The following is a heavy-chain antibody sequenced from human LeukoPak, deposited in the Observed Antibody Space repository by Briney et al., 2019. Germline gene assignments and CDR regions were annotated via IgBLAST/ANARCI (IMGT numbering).Heavy chain of an antibody. D-gene: IGHD3-22*01. Sequence: GGSLRLSCRVSGLIVSREWMHWVRQAPGKGLEWVSGISWNSGSIGYADSVKGRFTISRDNAKNSLYLQMNSLRAEDMALYYCAKDGYYDSSGYYSGYFDYWGQGTLVTVSS. J-gene: IGHJ4*02. CDR2: ISWNSGSI. CDR1: GLIVSREW. CDR3: AKDGYYDSSGYYSGYFDY. V-gene: IGHV3-9*03.